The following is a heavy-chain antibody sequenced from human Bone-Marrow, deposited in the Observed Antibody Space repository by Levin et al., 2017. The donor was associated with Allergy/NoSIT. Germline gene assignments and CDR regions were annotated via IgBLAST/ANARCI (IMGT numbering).Heavy chain of an antibody. J-gene: IGHJ4*02. V-gene: IGHV3-33*01. CDR1: GFTFSSYG. CDR3: ARVRYDYVWGSRMYYFDY. CDR2: IWYDGSNK. Sequence: GESLKISCAASGFTFSSYGMHWVRQAPGKGLEWVAVIWYDGSNKYYADSVKGRFTISRDNSKNTLFLQMNNLRAEDTAVYYCARVRYDYVWGSRMYYFDYWGQGTLVTVSS. D-gene: IGHD3-16*01.